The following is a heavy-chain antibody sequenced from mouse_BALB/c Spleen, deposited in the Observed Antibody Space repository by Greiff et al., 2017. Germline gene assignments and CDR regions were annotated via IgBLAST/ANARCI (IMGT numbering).Heavy chain of an antibody. J-gene: IGHJ4*01. V-gene: IGHV3-5*02. Sequence: EVQLQQSGPGLVKPSQTVSLTCTVTGISITTGNYRWSWIRQFPGNKLEWIGYIYYSGTITYNPSLTSRTTITRDTSKNQFFLEMNSLTAEDTATYYCARSGYGGAMDYWGQGTSVTVSS. D-gene: IGHD3-2*02. CDR1: GISITTGNYR. CDR3: ARSGYGGAMDY. CDR2: IYYSGTI.